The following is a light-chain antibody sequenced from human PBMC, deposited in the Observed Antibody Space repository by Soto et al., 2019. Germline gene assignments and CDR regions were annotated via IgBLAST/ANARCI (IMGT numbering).Light chain of an antibody. CDR1: QGIAPY. J-gene: IGKJ4*01. Sequence: DVQMTQSPSSLSASVGDRVTITCRASQGIAPYLAWFQQKPGKVPKLLIYATSTLQSGVPSRFSGSGSETDFTLPISSLQPEGVAIYYCQKYHSAPLTFGGGNKVEIK. V-gene: IGKV1-27*01. CDR3: QKYHSAPLT. CDR2: ATS.